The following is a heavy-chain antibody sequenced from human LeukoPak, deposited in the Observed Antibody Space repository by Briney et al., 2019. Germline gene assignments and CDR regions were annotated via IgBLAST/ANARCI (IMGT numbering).Heavy chain of an antibody. J-gene: IGHJ4*02. Sequence: GSLRLSCTVSGFTFSSYEMNWVRQAPGKGLEWVSKMDSRGHSLYYADSVKGRFSISRDNAKNSLFMQMNSLRAEDTAIYYCARGRGNGSPSYFDYWGQGALVTVSS. V-gene: IGHV3-48*03. D-gene: IGHD1-26*01. CDR1: GFTFSSYE. CDR2: MDSRGHSL. CDR3: ARGRGNGSPSYFDY.